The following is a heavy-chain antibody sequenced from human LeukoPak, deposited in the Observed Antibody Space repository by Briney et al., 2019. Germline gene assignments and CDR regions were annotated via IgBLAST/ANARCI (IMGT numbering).Heavy chain of an antibody. CDR2: IYSGGST. CDR1: EFTVSSNY. D-gene: IGHD6-13*01. CDR3: AGGARRQQPFDY. V-gene: IGHV3-66*01. J-gene: IGHJ4*02. Sequence: GGSLRLSCAASEFTVSSNYMNWVRQAPGKGLAWVSVIYSGGSTYYADSVKGRFTISRDNSENTLYLQMNSLRAEDTAVYYCAGGARRQQPFDYWGQGTLVTASS.